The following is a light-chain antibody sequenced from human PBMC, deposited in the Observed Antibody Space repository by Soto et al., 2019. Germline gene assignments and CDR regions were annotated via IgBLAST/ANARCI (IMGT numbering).Light chain of an antibody. V-gene: IGKV1-27*01. J-gene: IGKJ1*01. Sequence: DIQMTQSPSTLSASVGDRVTITCRASQSIDSWLAWYQQRPGKVPKLLLYAASALQSGVPSRFSGSGSGTDFTLTIDSLQPDDFAIYYCQQCFSIPPTFGHGTKVDIK. CDR1: QSIDSW. CDR2: AAS. CDR3: QQCFSIPPT.